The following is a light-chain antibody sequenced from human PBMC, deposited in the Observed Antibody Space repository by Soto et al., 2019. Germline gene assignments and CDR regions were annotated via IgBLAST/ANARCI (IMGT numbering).Light chain of an antibody. CDR1: QSISAW. V-gene: IGKV1-5*03. CDR3: QQYNSDSRT. J-gene: IGKJ1*01. Sequence: DIQMTQSPSTLSASVGDRVTITCRASQSISAWLAWYQQKPGKAPKLLIYKASSVESGVTSRFSGRGSGKEFTLTISSLQPDDFATYYCQQYNSDSRTFGQGTKVEIK. CDR2: KAS.